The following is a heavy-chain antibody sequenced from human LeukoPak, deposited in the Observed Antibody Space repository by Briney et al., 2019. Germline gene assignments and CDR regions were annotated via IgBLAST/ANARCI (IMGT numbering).Heavy chain of an antibody. V-gene: IGHV3-30-3*01. Sequence: GGSLRLSCAASGFTFSSYAMHWVRQAPGKGLEWVAVISYDGSNKYYADSVKGRFTISRDNSKNTLHLQMNSLRAEDTAVYYCAAGSGSYYPDYYGMDVWGQGTTVTVSS. CDR3: AAGSGSYYPDYYGMDV. CDR1: GFTFSSYA. CDR2: ISYDGSNK. D-gene: IGHD3-10*01. J-gene: IGHJ6*02.